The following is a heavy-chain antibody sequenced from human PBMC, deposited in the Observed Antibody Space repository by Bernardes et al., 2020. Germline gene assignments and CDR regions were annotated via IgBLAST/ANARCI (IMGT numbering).Heavy chain of an antibody. CDR1: GFTFSSYS. J-gene: IGHJ3*02. V-gene: IGHV3-48*01. CDR3: ARDTAGGAFDT. CDR2: ISSSSSTI. Sequence: GGSLRLSCAASGFTFSSYSMNWVRQAPGKGLEWVSYISSSSSTIYYADSVKGRFTISRDNAKNSLYLQMNSLRAEDTAVYYCARDTAGGAFDTWGQGTMVTVSS. D-gene: IGHD2-15*01.